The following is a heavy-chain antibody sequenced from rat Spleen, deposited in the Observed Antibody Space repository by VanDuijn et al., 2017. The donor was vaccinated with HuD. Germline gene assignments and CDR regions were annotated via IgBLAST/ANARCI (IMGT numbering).Heavy chain of an antibody. CDR2: INSAGIT. CDR1: DYSITSSYG. J-gene: IGHJ2*01. D-gene: IGHD1-12*02. Sequence: EVQLQESGPGLGKPSQSLSLPCSVTDYSITSSYGWSWIRKFPGNKLEWMGYINSAGITNYNPSLKSRISITRDTSKNQFFLQVNSVTTEDTAKYYCARTRYDGTYYLYWGQGVMVTVSS. V-gene: IGHV3-3*01. CDR3: ARTRYDGTYYLY.